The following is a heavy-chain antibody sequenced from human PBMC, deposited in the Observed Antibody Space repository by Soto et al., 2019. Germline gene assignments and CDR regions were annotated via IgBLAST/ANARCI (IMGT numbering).Heavy chain of an antibody. J-gene: IGHJ4*02. Sequence: QVQLVQSGAEVKKPGSSVKVSCKASGGTFSSYTISWVRQAPGQGLEWMGRIIPILGIANYAQKFQGRVTITADKPTSTAYMELSSLRSEDTAVYYCARDPYSGYALSYWGQGTLVTVSS. D-gene: IGHD5-12*01. CDR2: IIPILGIA. CDR3: ARDPYSGYALSY. V-gene: IGHV1-69*08. CDR1: GGTFSSYT.